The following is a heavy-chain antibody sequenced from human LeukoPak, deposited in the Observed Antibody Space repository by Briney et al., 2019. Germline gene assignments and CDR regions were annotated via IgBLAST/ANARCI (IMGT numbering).Heavy chain of an antibody. Sequence: PGGSLRLSCAASGFIFSNYGMHWVRQAPGKGLEWVAVIWSDGSNKYYADSVKGRFTISRDNSKNTLFLQMNSLRAEDTAVYYCARELYSGSYQGSDYWGQGTLVTVSS. CDR3: ARELYSGSYQGSDY. D-gene: IGHD1-26*01. J-gene: IGHJ4*02. CDR1: GFIFSNYG. CDR2: IWSDGSNK. V-gene: IGHV3-33*01.